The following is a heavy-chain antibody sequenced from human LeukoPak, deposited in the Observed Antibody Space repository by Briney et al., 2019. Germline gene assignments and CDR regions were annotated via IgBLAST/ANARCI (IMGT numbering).Heavy chain of an antibody. CDR3: ARDMVRGAGAFDI. Sequence: ASVKVSCKASGYNFFSYGITWVRQAPGQGLEWMGWVSAYADNTNYVQKFQGRVTMTTDTSTSTAYMELRSLRSDDTAVYYCARDMVRGAGAFDIWGQGTMVTVSS. V-gene: IGHV1-18*01. CDR1: GYNFFSYG. CDR2: VSAYADNT. J-gene: IGHJ3*02. D-gene: IGHD3-10*01.